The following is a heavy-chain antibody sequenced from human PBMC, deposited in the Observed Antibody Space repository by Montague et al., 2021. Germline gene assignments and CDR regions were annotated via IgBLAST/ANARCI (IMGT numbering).Heavy chain of an antibody. CDR2: IGDSGRNT. D-gene: IGHD5-24*01. V-gene: IGHV3-23*01. J-gene: IGHJ4*02. CDR1: GFTFGRSA. CDR3: AKRMAIYKQLYYFDY. Sequence: SLRLSCAASGFTFGRSAMSWVRQAPGKGLEWVSSIGDSGRNTYYADSVKGRFTVSRDNSKNTLYLQMNSLSPEDTAVYYCAKRMAIYKQLYYFDYWGQGALVTVSS.